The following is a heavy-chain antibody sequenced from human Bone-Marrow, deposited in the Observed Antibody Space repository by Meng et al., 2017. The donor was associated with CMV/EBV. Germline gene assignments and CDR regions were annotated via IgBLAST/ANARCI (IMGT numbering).Heavy chain of an antibody. CDR3: AKVGSGWWGVDK. V-gene: IGHV3-30*02. CDR1: RFIFSNYG. CDR2: IRYDGSNY. Sequence: GESLKISCAASRFIFSNYGVHWVRQAPGKGLEWVAFIRYDGSNYYYADSVKGRFTISRDNSKNTLFLQMNTLGPEDTAVYYCAKVGSGWWGVDKWGQGTLVTVSS. J-gene: IGHJ4*02. D-gene: IGHD6-19*01.